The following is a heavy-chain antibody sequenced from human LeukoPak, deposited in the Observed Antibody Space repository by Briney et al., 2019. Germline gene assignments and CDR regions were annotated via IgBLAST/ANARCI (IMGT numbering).Heavy chain of an antibody. CDR3: ARGRLPDYDFWSGYYTGADY. CDR1: GFTFSTYT. V-gene: IGHV3-21*01. Sequence: GGSLRLSCTASGFTFSTYTINWVRQAPGKGLEWLSSISPSSSYIYYADSVKGRFTISRDNAKNSLYLQMNSLRAEDTAVYYCARGRLPDYDFWSGYYTGADYWGQGTLVTVSS. J-gene: IGHJ4*02. D-gene: IGHD3-3*01. CDR2: ISPSSSYI.